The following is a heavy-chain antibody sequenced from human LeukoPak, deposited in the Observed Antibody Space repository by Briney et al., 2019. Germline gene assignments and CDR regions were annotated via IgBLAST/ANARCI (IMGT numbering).Heavy chain of an antibody. D-gene: IGHD2/OR15-2a*01. CDR2: VHPGDSHT. J-gene: IGHJ4*02. CDR3: ARHNTGAKTFDY. CDR1: EYSFSSYW. Sequence: GESLKISCKGSEYSFSSYWIGWVRQMPGKGLEWMGIVHPGDSHTRYSPSFQGQVTISADKSISTAYLQWGSLKASDTAMYYCARHNTGAKTFDYWGQGTLVTVSS. V-gene: IGHV5-51*01.